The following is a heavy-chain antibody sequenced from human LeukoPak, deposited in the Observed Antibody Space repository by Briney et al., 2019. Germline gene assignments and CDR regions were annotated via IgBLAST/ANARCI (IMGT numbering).Heavy chain of an antibody. D-gene: IGHD3-9*01. CDR3: ANYFDASGVR. CDR2: ISYDGSYK. V-gene: IGHV3-30*18. Sequence: GGSLRLSCAASGFTFSSYGMHWVRQAPGKGLEWVAVISYDGSYKDYADSVKGRFTISRDNSRNTLFLQMNSLRAEDTAVYYCANYFDASGVRGGQETLFTASS. J-gene: IGHJ4*02. CDR1: GFTFSSYG.